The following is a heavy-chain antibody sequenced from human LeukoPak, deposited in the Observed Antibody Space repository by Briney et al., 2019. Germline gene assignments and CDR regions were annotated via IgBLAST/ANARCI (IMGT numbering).Heavy chain of an antibody. D-gene: IGHD2-15*01. CDR3: ARVVGGSPRYYHVDV. CDR2: MYPGDSDT. Sequence: GASLQISCKGSGYTFAIYWIAWVRQMPGKGLECMGIMYPGDSDTRYSPSFQGQVTISADKSIGTAYLQWSSLKASDAAMYYCARVVGGSPRYYHVDVWGKGTTVTVSS. J-gene: IGHJ6*03. CDR1: GYTFAIYW. V-gene: IGHV5-51*01.